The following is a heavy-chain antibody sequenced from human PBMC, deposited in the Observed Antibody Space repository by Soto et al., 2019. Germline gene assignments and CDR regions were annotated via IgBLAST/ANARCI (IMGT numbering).Heavy chain of an antibody. D-gene: IGHD2-2*01. CDR1: GFTFDDYA. J-gene: IGHJ4*02. CDR3: VKDFRASTVVARPDC. Sequence: GGSLRLSCAASGFTFDDYAMHWVRQAPGKGLEWVSGISWNSLTIAYADSVKGRFTISRDNAKKSLYLQMTSLRAEDTAFYYCVKDFRASTVVARPDCWGQGTLVTVSS. CDR2: ISWNSLTI. V-gene: IGHV3-9*01.